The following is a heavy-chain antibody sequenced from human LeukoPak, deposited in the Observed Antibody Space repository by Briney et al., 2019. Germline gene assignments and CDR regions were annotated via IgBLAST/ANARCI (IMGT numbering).Heavy chain of an antibody. V-gene: IGHV3-69-1*01. CDR1: GFSFSDWS. Sequence: AGGSLRLSCAASGFSFSDWSMSWVRQAPGKGLESVSYISSSSIIYYTDSVKGRFTISRDNAKNSLYLQMNSLRAEDTAVYYCARGSGGVGASLHYWGQGTLVTVSS. J-gene: IGHJ4*02. CDR2: ISSSSII. CDR3: ARGSGGVGASLHY. D-gene: IGHD1-26*01.